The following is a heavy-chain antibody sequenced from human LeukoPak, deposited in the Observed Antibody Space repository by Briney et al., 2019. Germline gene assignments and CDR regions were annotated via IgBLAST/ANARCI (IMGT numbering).Heavy chain of an antibody. CDR3: ARGSEMGMATIIY. Sequence: GGSLRLSCAASGFTFSSYSMNWVRQAPGKGLEWVSSISSSSSYIYYADSVKGRFTISRDNAKNSLYLQMNSLRAEDTAVYYCARGSEMGMATIIYWGQGTLVTVSS. CDR2: ISSSSSYI. J-gene: IGHJ4*02. V-gene: IGHV3-21*01. D-gene: IGHD5-24*01. CDR1: GFTFSSYS.